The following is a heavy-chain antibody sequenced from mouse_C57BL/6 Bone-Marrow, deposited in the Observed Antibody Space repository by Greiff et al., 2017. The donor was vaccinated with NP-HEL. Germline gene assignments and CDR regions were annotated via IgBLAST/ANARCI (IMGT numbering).Heavy chain of an antibody. CDR2: IWSGGST. V-gene: IGHV2-2*01. D-gene: IGHD1-1*01. J-gene: IGHJ3*01. CDR1: GFSLTSYG. Sequence: VQLQQSGPGLVQPSQSLSITCTVSGFSLTSYGVHWVRQSPGKGLEWLGVIWSGGSTDYNAAFISGLSISKDNSKSQVFFKMNSLQADDTAIYYCARNYHYYYGSSPWFAYWGQGTLVTVSA. CDR3: ARNYHYYYGSSPWFAY.